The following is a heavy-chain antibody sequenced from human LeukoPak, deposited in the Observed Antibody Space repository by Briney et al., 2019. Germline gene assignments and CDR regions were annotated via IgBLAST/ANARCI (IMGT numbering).Heavy chain of an antibody. D-gene: IGHD3-9*01. CDR3: ARDAGRYFDWLGY. Sequence: GGSLRLSCAASGFTFSSYGMHWVPQAPGKGLEWVAVIWYDGSNKYYADSVKGRFTISRDNSKNTLYLQMNSLRAEDTAVYYCARDAGRYFDWLGYWGQGTLVTVSS. CDR2: IWYDGSNK. V-gene: IGHV3-33*01. CDR1: GFTFSSYG. J-gene: IGHJ4*02.